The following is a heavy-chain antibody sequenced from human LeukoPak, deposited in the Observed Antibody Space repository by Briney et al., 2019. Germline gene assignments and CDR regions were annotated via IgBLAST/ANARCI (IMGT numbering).Heavy chain of an antibody. V-gene: IGHV3-11*04. CDR2: ISTSGSII. CDR3: ARADDYSNYYFDY. Sequence: EGSLRLSCGASGFTFSDYYMSWIRQAPGKGLEWLSYISTSGSIINYAESVKGRFTISRDNSKNTLYLQMNSLRAEDTAVYYCARADDYSNYYFDYWGQGTLVTVSS. J-gene: IGHJ4*02. CDR1: GFTFSDYY. D-gene: IGHD4-11*01.